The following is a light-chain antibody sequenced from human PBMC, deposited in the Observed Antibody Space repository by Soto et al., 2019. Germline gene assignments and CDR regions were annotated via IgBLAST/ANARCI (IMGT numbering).Light chain of an antibody. CDR1: QGISSY. CDR3: QQLNSYPLT. Sequence: IQLTQSPSSLSASVGDRVTITCRASQGISSYLAWYQQKPGKAPKLLIYAASTLPSGVPSRFSGSGSVTDFTLTISSLQPEDFATYYCQQLNSYPLTFGGGTKVEIK. J-gene: IGKJ4*01. CDR2: AAS. V-gene: IGKV1-9*01.